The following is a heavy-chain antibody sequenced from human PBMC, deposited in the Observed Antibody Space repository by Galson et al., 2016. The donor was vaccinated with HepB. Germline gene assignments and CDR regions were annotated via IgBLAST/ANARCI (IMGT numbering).Heavy chain of an antibody. Sequence: VKVSCKASGYTLTSYDLNWVRQAPGQGLECMGWMNPNSGNTGYAPKFQGRVTMTWDTSISTAYVELSSLTSEDTAVYYCARTLVRGVFGKDVWGQGTTVTVSS. V-gene: IGHV1-8*01. J-gene: IGHJ6*02. CDR2: MNPNSGNT. CDR1: GYTLTSYD. D-gene: IGHD3-10*01. CDR3: ARTLVRGVFGKDV.